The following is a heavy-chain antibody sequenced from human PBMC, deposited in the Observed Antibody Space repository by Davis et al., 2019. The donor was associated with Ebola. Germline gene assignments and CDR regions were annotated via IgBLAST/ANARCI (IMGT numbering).Heavy chain of an antibody. CDR1: GYTFTSYA. Sequence: AASVKVSCKASGYTFTSYAISWVRQAPGQGPEWMGWISAYNGHTNYAQSVQGRVTMTTDTSTTTAYMEVGSLRSDDTAVYYCARAQFPTTSDHWGQGTLVTVSS. D-gene: IGHD1-1*01. V-gene: IGHV1-18*01. CDR3: ARAQFPTTSDH. J-gene: IGHJ4*02. CDR2: ISAYNGHT.